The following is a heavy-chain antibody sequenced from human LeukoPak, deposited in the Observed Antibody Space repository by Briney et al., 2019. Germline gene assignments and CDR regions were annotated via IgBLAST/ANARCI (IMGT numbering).Heavy chain of an antibody. D-gene: IGHD6-6*01. CDR3: ARDVRPDY. CDR2: ISSSGADR. J-gene: IGHJ4*02. Sequence: GGSLRLSCTASGFTFSSCSMNWVRQAPGKGLEWVSSISSSGADRYHADSVKGRFSISRDNAKNSLYLQMNALRAEDTAVYYCARDVRPDYWGQGTLVTVST. CDR1: GFTFSSCS. V-gene: IGHV3-21*01.